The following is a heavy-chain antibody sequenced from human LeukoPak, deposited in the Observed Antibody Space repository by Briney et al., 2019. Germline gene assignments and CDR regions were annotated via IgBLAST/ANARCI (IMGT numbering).Heavy chain of an antibody. J-gene: IGHJ4*02. CDR2: IYYSGST. CDR3: ARIAVAGTVDY. D-gene: IGHD6-19*01. CDR1: GGSVSSGNSY. V-gene: IGHV4-61*01. Sequence: SETLSLTCTVSGGSVSSGNSYWSWIRQPPGKGLEWIGYIYYSGSTNYNPSLKSRVTISVDTSKNQFSLKLSSVTAADTAVYYCARIAVAGTVDYWGQGTLVTVSS.